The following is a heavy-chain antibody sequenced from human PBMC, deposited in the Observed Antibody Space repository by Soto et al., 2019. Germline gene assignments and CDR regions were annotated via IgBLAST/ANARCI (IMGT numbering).Heavy chain of an antibody. V-gene: IGHV4-39*01. CDR2: IYYSGST. J-gene: IGHJ3*02. D-gene: IGHD2-15*01. CDR1: GGSISSSSYY. Sequence: SETLSLTCTVSGGSISSSSYYWDWIRQPPGKGLEWIGSIYYSGSTYYNPSLKSRVTISVDTSKNQFSLKLSSVTAADTAVYYCASPYCSGGSCYSVAFDIWGQGTMVTVSS. CDR3: ASPYCSGGSCYSVAFDI.